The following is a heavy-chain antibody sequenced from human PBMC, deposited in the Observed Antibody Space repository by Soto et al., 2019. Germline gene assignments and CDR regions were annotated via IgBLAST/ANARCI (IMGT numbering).Heavy chain of an antibody. CDR1: GFALSMYW. CDR3: ARLKETATTFVY. D-gene: IGHD1-1*01. J-gene: IGHJ4*02. CDR2: INQDGSIQ. V-gene: IGHV3-7*03. Sequence: GGSLRLSCEASGFALSMYWMSWVRQAPGKGLQWVANINQDGSIQHYVDSVRGRFTVSRDNAKNSLFLQMNSLSAEDTAVYYCARLKETATTFVYWVQGTPVTVSS.